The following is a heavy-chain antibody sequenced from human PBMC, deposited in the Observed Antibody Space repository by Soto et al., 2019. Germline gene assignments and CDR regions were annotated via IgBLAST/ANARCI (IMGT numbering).Heavy chain of an antibody. V-gene: IGHV4-59*01. CDR3: AKDRGGMVIDAFDY. Sequence: QVQLQESGPGLVKSSETLSLTCTVSGGSISSFYWSWIRQPPGKGLEWIGYIYFSGSTNYNPSLKSRVTMSVDTSKNQFSLKLRSVTAADTAICYCAKDRGGMVIDAFDYWGQGTLVTVSS. CDR2: IYFSGST. J-gene: IGHJ4*02. D-gene: IGHD2-8*01. CDR1: GGSISSFY.